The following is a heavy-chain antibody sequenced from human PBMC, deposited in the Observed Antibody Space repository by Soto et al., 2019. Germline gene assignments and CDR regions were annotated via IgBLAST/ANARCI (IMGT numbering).Heavy chain of an antibody. Sequence: GGSLRLSCAASGFTFSNYSMNWVRQAPGKGLEWVSYISSSSSTIYYADSVKGRFTISRDNAKNSLYLQMNSLRDEDTAVYYCARAEVQLWFKEGTYYYYGMDVWGQGTTVTVSS. CDR3: ARAEVQLWFKEGTYYYYGMDV. CDR2: ISSSSSTI. CDR1: GFTFSNYS. J-gene: IGHJ6*02. D-gene: IGHD5-18*01. V-gene: IGHV3-48*02.